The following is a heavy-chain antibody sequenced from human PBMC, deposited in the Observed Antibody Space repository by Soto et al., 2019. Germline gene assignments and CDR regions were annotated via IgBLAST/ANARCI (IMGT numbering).Heavy chain of an antibody. Sequence: QVQLQESGPGLVKPSETLSLTCTVSGGSISSYYWSWIRQPPGKGLEWIGYIYYSGSTNYNPSLKSRVTISVDTSKNQFSLKLSSVTAADTAVYYCARRLWLGSVDYFDYWGQGTLVTVSS. V-gene: IGHV4-59*01. D-gene: IGHD3-10*01. CDR3: ARRLWLGSVDYFDY. CDR1: GGSISSYY. J-gene: IGHJ4*02. CDR2: IYYSGST.